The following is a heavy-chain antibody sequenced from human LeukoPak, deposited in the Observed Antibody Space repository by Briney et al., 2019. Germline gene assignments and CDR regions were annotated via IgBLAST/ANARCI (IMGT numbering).Heavy chain of an antibody. D-gene: IGHD3-16*01. CDR2: IHYSGNT. CDR3: ATYTEDYSGPAFAP. V-gene: IGHV4-39*07. CDR1: GFTFSSYG. Sequence: GSLRLSCAASGFTFSSYGMHWVRQSPRKGLEWIGTIHYSGNTYYNPSLRSRLTISLDTSNNQFSLKLSSVTAADTAVYYCATYTEDYSGPAFAPWGQGTLVIVSS. J-gene: IGHJ5*02.